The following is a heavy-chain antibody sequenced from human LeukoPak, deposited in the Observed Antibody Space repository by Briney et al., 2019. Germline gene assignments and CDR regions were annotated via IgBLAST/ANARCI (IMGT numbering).Heavy chain of an antibody. J-gene: IGHJ4*02. CDR2: ISSSSSTI. CDR1: GFTFSSYS. D-gene: IGHD2-21*02. Sequence: GGSLRLSCAASGFTFSSYSMNWVRQAPGKGLEWVSYISSSSSTIYYADSVKGRFTISRDNAKNSLYLQMNSLRAEDTAVYYCARVGVVTATTRYFDYWGQGTLVTVSS. CDR3: ARVGVVTATTRYFDY. V-gene: IGHV3-48*01.